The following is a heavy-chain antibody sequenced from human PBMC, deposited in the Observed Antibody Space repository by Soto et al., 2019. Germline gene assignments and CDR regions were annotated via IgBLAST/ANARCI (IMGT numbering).Heavy chain of an antibody. CDR1: GFTFSSYA. CDR3: ARVLGRTKDY. CDR2: ISYDGSNK. D-gene: IGHD1-1*01. V-gene: IGHV3-30-3*01. J-gene: IGHJ4*02. Sequence: GGSLRLSCAASGFTFSSYAMHWVRQAPGKGLEWVAVISYDGSNKYYADSVKGRFTISRDNSKNTLYLQMNSLRAEDTAVYYCARVLGRTKDYWGQGTLVTVSS.